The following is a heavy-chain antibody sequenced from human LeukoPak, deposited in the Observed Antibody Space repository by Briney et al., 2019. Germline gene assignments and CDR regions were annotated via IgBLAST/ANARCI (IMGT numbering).Heavy chain of an antibody. CDR2: VYYSRSA. CDR1: GGSVGSGTYY. V-gene: IGHV4-39*07. J-gene: IGHJ4*02. CDR3: ARKPIINNAWYYFDY. Sequence: SETLSLTCTVSGGSVGSGTYYWSWIRQSPGKGLEWIGNVYYSRSAYYNPSLKSRVTMSVDTSKNQFSLKLSSVTAADTAVYYCARKPIINNAWYYFDYWGQGTLVTVSS. D-gene: IGHD1/OR15-1a*01.